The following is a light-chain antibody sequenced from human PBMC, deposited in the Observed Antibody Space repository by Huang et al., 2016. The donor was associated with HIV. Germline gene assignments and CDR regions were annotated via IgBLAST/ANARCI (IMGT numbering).Light chain of an antibody. J-gene: IGKJ4*01. V-gene: IGKV1D-13*01. Sequence: QLTQSPSSLSASVGDRVTITCRASQGISKTLAWYQQKPGKAPKLLIYDAASLQTGAPSRFSGSGSGTDFTRTSSSLQPEDCATYYCQQCNHYPLTFGGGTKVEIE. CDR2: DAA. CDR1: QGISKT. CDR3: QQCNHYPLT.